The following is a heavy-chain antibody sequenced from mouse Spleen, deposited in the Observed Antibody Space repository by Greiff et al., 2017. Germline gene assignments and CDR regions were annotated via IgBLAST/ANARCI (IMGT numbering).Heavy chain of an antibody. V-gene: IGHV1S81*02. D-gene: IGHD2-2*01. J-gene: IGHJ1*01. CDR1: GYTFTSYY. CDR3: TRGVTWYFDV. CDR2: INPSNGGT. Sequence: VKLVESGAELVKPGASVKLSCKASGYTFTSYYMYWVKQRPGQGLEWIGEINPSNGGTNFNEKFKSKATLTVDKSSSTAYMQLSSLTSEDSAVYYCTRGVTWYFDVWGAGTTVTVSS.